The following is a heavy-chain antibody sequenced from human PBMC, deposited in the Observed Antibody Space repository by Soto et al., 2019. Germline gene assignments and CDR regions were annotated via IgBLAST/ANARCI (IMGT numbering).Heavy chain of an antibody. CDR2: IYPGDSDT. CDR1: GYSFTSYW. CDR3: ARHAGYDFWSGTDPGSQDAPAGWFDP. D-gene: IGHD3-3*01. J-gene: IGHJ5*02. V-gene: IGHV5-51*01. Sequence: PGESLKISCKGSGYSFTSYWIGWVRQMPGKGLEWVGIIYPGDSDTRYSPSFQGQVTISADKSISTAYLQWSSLKASDNAMYYCARHAGYDFWSGTDPGSQDAPAGWFDPWGQGTLVTVSS.